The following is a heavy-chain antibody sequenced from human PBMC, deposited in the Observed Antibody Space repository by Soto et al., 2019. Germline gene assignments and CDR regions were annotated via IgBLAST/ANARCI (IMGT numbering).Heavy chain of an antibody. V-gene: IGHV1-8*01. J-gene: IGHJ4*02. Sequence: QVQLVQSGAEVRKPGASVKVSCKASGYTFTTNEITWVREATGQGREWMGWMNPDSGGAIYARQFQGRVTMTANTSINTAYLELSSLRSEDTAVYYCARGGLVDGGADYWGQGTLVTVSS. CDR2: MNPDSGGA. CDR1: GYTFTTNE. CDR3: ARGGLVDGGADY. D-gene: IGHD2-21*01.